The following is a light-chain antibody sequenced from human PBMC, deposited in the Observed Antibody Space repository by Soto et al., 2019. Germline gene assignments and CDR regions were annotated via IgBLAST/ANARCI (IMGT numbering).Light chain of an antibody. Sequence: EIVLTQSPATLSLSPGERATLSCRASQRVSSYLAWDQQKPGQAPRLLIYDASNRATAIPARFSGSGSGTDFTLTISSLEPEDFAVYYCHQRSNWPPEITFGQGTRLEIK. V-gene: IGKV3-11*01. CDR3: HQRSNWPPEIT. CDR1: QRVSSY. CDR2: DAS. J-gene: IGKJ5*01.